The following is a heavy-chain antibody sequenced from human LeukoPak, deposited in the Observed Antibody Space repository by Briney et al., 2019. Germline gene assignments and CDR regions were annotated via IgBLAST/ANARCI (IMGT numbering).Heavy chain of an antibody. J-gene: IGHJ3*02. V-gene: IGHV3-23*01. CDR3: AKGMYRAAAGTLRDDAFDI. CDR2: ISGSGGST. Sequence: GGSLRLSCAASGFTFSSYAMSWVRQAPGKGLEWVSAISGSGGSTYYADSVKGRFTISRDNSKNTLYLQMNSLRAEDTAVYYCAKGMYRAAAGTLRDDAFDIWGQGTMVTVSS. D-gene: IGHD6-13*01. CDR1: GFTFSSYA.